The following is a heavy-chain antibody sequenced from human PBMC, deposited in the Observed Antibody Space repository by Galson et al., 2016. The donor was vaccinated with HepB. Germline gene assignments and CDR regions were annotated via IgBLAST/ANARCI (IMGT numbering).Heavy chain of an antibody. J-gene: IGHJ5*02. CDR3: ARIPATMPRWIDP. CDR1: GGSISSGASY. D-gene: IGHD2-2*01. Sequence: TLSLTCTVSGGSISSGASYWSWLRQHPGKGLEWIGYIFYSGSPFYNPSLQIRVTISLATPKNQYSLKLNFVTAADTAVHYCARIPATMPRWIDPWGQGTLVTVSS. CDR2: IFYSGSP. V-gene: IGHV4-31*03.